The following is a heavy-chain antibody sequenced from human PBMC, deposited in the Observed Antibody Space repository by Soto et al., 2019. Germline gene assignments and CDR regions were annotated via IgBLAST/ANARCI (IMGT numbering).Heavy chain of an antibody. Sequence: PAGSLRLSCAASGFSFSDYSMNWVRQAPGKGLEWISYIYTSDTTSYYAHSVQRRFIISSTNTKQSPLLEMPITTADAAAVYYCAGGAEALLQTCMDVWGQGTMVTVSS. CDR1: GFSFSDYS. CDR3: AGGAEALLQTCMDV. J-gene: IGHJ6*02. CDR2: IYTSDTTS. V-gene: IGHV3-48*01.